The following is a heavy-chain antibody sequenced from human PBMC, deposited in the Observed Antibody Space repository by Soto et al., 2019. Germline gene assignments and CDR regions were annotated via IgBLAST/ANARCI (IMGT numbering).Heavy chain of an antibody. D-gene: IGHD3-22*01. Sequence: QVQLQESGPGLVKPSQTLSLTCTVSGGSISSGGYYWSWIRQHPGKGLEWIGYIYYSGSTYCNPSLKSRVTISVDPSKNQFSLKLSSVTAADTAVYYCARGYYDSSGYYEGGPFDYWGQGTLVTVSS. CDR1: GGSISSGGYY. CDR3: ARGYYDSSGYYEGGPFDY. V-gene: IGHV4-31*03. CDR2: IYYSGST. J-gene: IGHJ4*02.